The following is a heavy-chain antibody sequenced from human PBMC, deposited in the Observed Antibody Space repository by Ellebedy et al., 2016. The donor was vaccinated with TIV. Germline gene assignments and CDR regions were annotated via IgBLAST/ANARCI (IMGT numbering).Heavy chain of an antibody. J-gene: IGHJ5*02. V-gene: IGHV3-30*03. Sequence: GGSLRLXXAAPGFTFSSYGMHWVRQAPGKGLEWVAVISYDGIYKDYTDSVKGRFTISRDNSKNTLYLQINSLRAEDTAVYFCARDLGGPVGGWFDPWGQGTLVTVSS. CDR2: ISYDGIYK. CDR1: GFTFSSYG. D-gene: IGHD1-26*01. CDR3: ARDLGGPVGGWFDP.